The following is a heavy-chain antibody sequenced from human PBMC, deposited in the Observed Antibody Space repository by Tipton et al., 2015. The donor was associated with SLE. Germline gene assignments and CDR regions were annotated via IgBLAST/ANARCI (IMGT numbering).Heavy chain of an antibody. Sequence: QSGAEVKKPGESLKISCQGFGFNFANYWIGWVRQMPGKGLEWLGIIYPGDSNTNYNPSFQGHVTISADESISTAFLQWSSLQASDTAMYYCARHAGFTVIHGIIPDFWGRGTLVTVSS. CDR2: IYPGDSNT. V-gene: IGHV5-51*01. CDR3: ARHAGFTVIHGIIPDF. CDR1: GFNFANYW. J-gene: IGHJ4*02. D-gene: IGHD3-10*01.